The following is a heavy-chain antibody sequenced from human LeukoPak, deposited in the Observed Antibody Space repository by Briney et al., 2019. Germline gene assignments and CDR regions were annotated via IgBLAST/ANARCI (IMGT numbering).Heavy chain of an antibody. CDR3: ASGLDGYNNY. D-gene: IGHD5-24*01. CDR2: IYTSGST. Sequence: SESLSLTCTVSGGSISSGSYYWSWIRQPAGKGLEWIGRIYTSGSTNYNPSLKSRVTISVDTSKNQFSLKLSSVTAADTAVYYCASGLDGYNNYWGQGTLVTVSS. CDR1: GGSISSGSYY. V-gene: IGHV4-61*02. J-gene: IGHJ4*02.